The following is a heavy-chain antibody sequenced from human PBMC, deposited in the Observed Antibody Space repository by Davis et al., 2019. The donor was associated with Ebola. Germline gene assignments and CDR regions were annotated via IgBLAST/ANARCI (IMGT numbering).Heavy chain of an antibody. CDR3: ASLRRSITGFDDGYDI. J-gene: IGHJ3*02. CDR1: GYGFTNYW. Sequence: GESLKISCKGSGYGFTNYWIGWVRQMPGKGLEWMGFIFPDDSDATYSPSFQGQVTFSVDKSIRTAYLHWSSLKASDTAIYYCASLRRSITGFDDGYDIWGQGTMVTVSS. V-gene: IGHV5-51*01. D-gene: IGHD3-9*01. CDR2: IFPDDSDA.